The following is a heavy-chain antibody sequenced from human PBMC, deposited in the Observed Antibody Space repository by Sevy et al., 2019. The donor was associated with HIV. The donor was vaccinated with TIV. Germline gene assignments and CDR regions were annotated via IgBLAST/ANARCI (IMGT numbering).Heavy chain of an antibody. J-gene: IGHJ4*02. CDR2: IWYDGSNK. V-gene: IGHV3-33*01. CDR1: GFNFSIYG. CDR3: ARGRDYGNFDY. Sequence: GGSLRLSCAASGFNFSIYGMHWVRQAPGKGLEWVALIWYDGSNKYSADSVKGRFTISRDNSKNTLFLQMNSLRAEDTAVYYCARGRDYGNFDYWGQGTLVTVSS. D-gene: IGHD4-17*01.